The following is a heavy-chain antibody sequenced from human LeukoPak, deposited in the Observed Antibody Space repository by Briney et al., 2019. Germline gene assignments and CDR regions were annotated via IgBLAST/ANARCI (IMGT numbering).Heavy chain of an antibody. CDR2: FYYSGST. J-gene: IGHJ6*03. V-gene: IGHV4-59*11. D-gene: IGHD6-19*01. CDR1: GGSISSHY. CDR3: ARDIRQWLVRGENYYYYYYMDV. Sequence: SETLSLTCTVSGGSISSHYWSWIRQPPGKGLEWIGYFYYSGSTNYNPSLKSRVTISVDTSKNQFSLKLSSVTAADTAVYYCARDIRQWLVRGENYYYYYYMDVWGKGTTVTVSS.